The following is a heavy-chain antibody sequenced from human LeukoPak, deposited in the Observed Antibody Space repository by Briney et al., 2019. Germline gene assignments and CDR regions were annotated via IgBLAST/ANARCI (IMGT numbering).Heavy chain of an antibody. CDR1: GFTFGDYA. V-gene: IGHV3-49*04. CDR3: TRGPQAY. Sequence: PGRSLRLSCTASGFTFGDYAMSWVRQAPGKGLEWVGFIRSKAYGGTTEYAASVKGRFTISRDDSKSIAYLQMNSLKTEGTAVYSCTRGPQAYWGQGTLVTVSS. CDR2: IRSKAYGGTT. J-gene: IGHJ4*02.